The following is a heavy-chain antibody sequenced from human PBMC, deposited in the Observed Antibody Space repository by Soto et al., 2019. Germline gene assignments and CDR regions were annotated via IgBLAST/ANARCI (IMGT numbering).Heavy chain of an antibody. Sequence: QVPLVQSGAEVKKPGASVKVSCKASGYTFTSYDINWVRQATGQGLEWMGWMNPNSGNTGYAQKFQGRVTMTRNTSISTAYMELSSLRSEDTAVYYCARRGAAYDFWSGWGDYYYMDVWGKGTTVTVSS. V-gene: IGHV1-8*01. D-gene: IGHD3-3*01. CDR3: ARRGAAYDFWSGWGDYYYMDV. J-gene: IGHJ6*03. CDR2: MNPNSGNT. CDR1: GYTFTSYD.